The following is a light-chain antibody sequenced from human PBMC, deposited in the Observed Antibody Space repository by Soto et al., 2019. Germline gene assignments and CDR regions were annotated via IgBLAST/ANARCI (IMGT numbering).Light chain of an antibody. CDR2: GAS. CDR3: QQYTNWPPFT. V-gene: IGKV3-15*01. Sequence: IVLTQSPATLSVSPGEGASLSCRASQNVGTSLAWYQQKSGQAPRLLIYGASTRAAGVPARFSGSASGTKYTLTITILQSEDFALYYCQQYTNWPPFTFGQGTRLEIK. J-gene: IGKJ2*01. CDR1: QNVGTS.